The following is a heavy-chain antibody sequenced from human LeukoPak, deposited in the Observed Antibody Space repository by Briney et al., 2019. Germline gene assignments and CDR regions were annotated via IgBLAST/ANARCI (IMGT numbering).Heavy chain of an antibody. J-gene: IGHJ6*02. CDR1: GYTFSSYD. D-gene: IGHD3-10*01. CDR2: MNPNSDNT. V-gene: IGHV1-8*01. CDR3: ARVTYYYGSGSYYNYYGMDV. Sequence: GASVKVSCKASGYTFSSYDINWVRQATGQGLEWMGWMNPNSDNTGYAQKFQGRVTMTRNTSINTAYMELSSLRSEDTAVYYCARVTYYYGSGSYYNYYGMDVWGQGTTVTVSS.